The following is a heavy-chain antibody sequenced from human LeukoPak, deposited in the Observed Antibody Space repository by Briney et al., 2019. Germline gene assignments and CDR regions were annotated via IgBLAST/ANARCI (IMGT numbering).Heavy chain of an antibody. Sequence: SETLSLTCTVSGGSISSYYWSWIRQPPGKGLEWIGYIYYSGSTNYNPSLKSRVTISVDTSKNQLSLKLSSVTAADTAVYYCARHEIWNGYYYGMDVWSQGTTVTVSS. D-gene: IGHD1-1*01. V-gene: IGHV4-59*08. CDR1: GGSISSYY. CDR3: ARHEIWNGYYYGMDV. CDR2: IYYSGST. J-gene: IGHJ6*02.